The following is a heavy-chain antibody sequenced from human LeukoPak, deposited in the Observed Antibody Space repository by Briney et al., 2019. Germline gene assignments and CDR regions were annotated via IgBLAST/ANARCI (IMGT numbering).Heavy chain of an antibody. J-gene: IGHJ3*02. V-gene: IGHV3-30*02. CDR3: ATPPAKVGFLEWFDI. CDR2: IRYDGSNK. D-gene: IGHD3-3*01. CDR1: GFTFSSYG. Sequence: PGGSLRLSCAASGFTFSSYGMHWVRQAPGKGLEWVAFIRYDGSNKYYADSVKGRFTISRDNSKNTLYLQMNSLRAEDTAVYYCATPPAKVGFLEWFDIWGQGTMVTVSS.